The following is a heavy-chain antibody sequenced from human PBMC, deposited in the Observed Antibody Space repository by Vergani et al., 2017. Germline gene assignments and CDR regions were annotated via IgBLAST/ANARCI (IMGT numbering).Heavy chain of an antibody. Sequence: VQLVESGGGWVQPGGSLRLSCVVSGFDFSSYIMNWVRQAPGKGLEWVSFVSTGTKSQSYAESVKGRFTISRDSAKNSLYLQMDSLSAEDTAVYYCAREYSSTSCRAFDFWGQGTKVTVSS. V-gene: IGHV3-48*01. J-gene: IGHJ3*01. CDR2: VSTGTKSQ. CDR1: GFDFSSYI. CDR3: AREYSSTSCRAFDF. D-gene: IGHD2-2*01.